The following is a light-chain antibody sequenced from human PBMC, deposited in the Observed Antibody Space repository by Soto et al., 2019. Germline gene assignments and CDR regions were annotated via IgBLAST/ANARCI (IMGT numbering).Light chain of an antibody. CDR3: QHYNKLPLT. Sequence: EIVLTQSPATLSVSPGERATLSCRASQSVSSNLAWYQQKPGQAPRLVIYGPSTRATGIPARFSGSGSGTEFTLTISSLQSEDFAVYYCQHYNKLPLTFGGGAKVEIK. CDR2: GPS. CDR1: QSVSSN. V-gene: IGKV3-15*01. J-gene: IGKJ4*01.